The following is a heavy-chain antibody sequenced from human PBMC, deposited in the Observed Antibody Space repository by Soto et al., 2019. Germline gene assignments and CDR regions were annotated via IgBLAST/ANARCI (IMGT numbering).Heavy chain of an antibody. V-gene: IGHV6-1*01. Sequence: SQTLSLTCAISGDSVSSNTASWNWIRQSPSRGLEWLGRTYFRSKWYNDYAVSVKSRIIINPDTSNNQFSLQLNSVTPEDTAVYFCAKGDNLGPKTGYAFDPWGQGIMVTVAS. J-gene: IGHJ5*02. CDR1: GDSVSSNTAS. D-gene: IGHD5-12*01. CDR2: TYFRSKWYN. CDR3: AKGDNLGPKTGYAFDP.